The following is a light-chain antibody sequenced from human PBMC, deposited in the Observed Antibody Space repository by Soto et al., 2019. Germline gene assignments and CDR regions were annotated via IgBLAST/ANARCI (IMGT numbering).Light chain of an antibody. V-gene: IGKV3-20*01. CDR1: ESVVSNY. J-gene: IGKJ1*01. CDR3: QQYGSIPWT. CDR2: DAS. Sequence: DIAFPPSPVTLSFSLGEKASLTYTSTESVVSNYLAWYQLKPGQAPRLLIYDASSRATGIPDRFSGSGSGTDFTLTISRLEPEDFAVYYCQQYGSIPWTFGQGTKVDIK.